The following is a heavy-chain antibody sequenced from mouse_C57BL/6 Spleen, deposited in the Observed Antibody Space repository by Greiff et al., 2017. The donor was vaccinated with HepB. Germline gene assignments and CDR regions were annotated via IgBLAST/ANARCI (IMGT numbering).Heavy chain of an antibody. V-gene: IGHV1-72*01. D-gene: IGHD2-3*01. Sequence: QVQLQQPGAELVKPGASVKLSCKASGYTFTSYWMHWVMQRPGRGLEWIGRIVPNSGGTKYNEKFKSKATLTVDKPSSTSYMQLSSLTSEDSAVYYCARYGYDGYYSFAYWGQGTLVTVSA. CDR3: ARYGYDGYYSFAY. CDR2: IVPNSGGT. CDR1: GYTFTSYW. J-gene: IGHJ3*01.